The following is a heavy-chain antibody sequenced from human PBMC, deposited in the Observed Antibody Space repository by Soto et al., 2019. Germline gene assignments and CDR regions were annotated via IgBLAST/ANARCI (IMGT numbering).Heavy chain of an antibody. Sequence: GGSLRLSCAASGFTFSHYGIHWVRQAPGKGLEWLAVISYDGSNKHYADSVKGRFTVSRDNSKNTLYLQMNSLRAEDTAVYFCETYRGKYQGPLDYWGQGTLVTVSS. J-gene: IGHJ4*02. CDR2: ISYDGSNK. CDR3: ETYRGKYQGPLDY. CDR1: GFTFSHYG. V-gene: IGHV3-30*03. D-gene: IGHD2-2*01.